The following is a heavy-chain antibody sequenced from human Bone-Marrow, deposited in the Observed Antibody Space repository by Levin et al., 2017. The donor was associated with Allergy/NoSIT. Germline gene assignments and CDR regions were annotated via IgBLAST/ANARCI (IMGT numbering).Heavy chain of an antibody. D-gene: IGHD6-13*01. CDR3: ASQIAAAGINFDY. CDR1: GGSFSGYY. J-gene: IGHJ4*02. Sequence: NPSETLSLTCAVYGGSFSGYYWSWIRQPPGKGLEWIGEINHSGSTNYNPSLKSRVTISVDTSKNQFSLKLSSVTAADTAVYYCASQIAAAGINFDYWGQGTLVTVSS. CDR2: INHSGST. V-gene: IGHV4-34*01.